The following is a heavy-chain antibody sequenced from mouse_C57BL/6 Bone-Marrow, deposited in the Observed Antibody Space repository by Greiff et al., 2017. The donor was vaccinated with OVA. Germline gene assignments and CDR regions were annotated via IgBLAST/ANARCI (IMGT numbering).Heavy chain of an antibody. J-gene: IGHJ3*01. V-gene: IGHV1-81*01. CDR3: AREGRFAY. CDR2: IYPRSGNT. CDR1: GYTFTSYG. D-gene: IGHD3-3*01. Sequence: QVQLKESGAELARPGASVKLSCKASGYTFTSYGISWVKQRTGQGLEWIGEIYPRSGNTYYTEKFKGKATLTADKSSSTAYMELRSLTSEDSAVYFCAREGRFAYWGQGTLVTVSA.